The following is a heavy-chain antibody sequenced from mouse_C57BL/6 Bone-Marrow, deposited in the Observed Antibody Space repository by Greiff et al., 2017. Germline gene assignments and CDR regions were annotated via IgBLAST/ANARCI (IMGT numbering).Heavy chain of an antibody. J-gene: IGHJ4*01. V-gene: IGHV1-15*01. CDR1: GYTFTDYE. CDR3: TRSIAITTVGADYAMDY. Sequence: VQLQQSGAELVRPGASVTLSCKASGYTFTDYEMHWVKQTPVHGLEWIGAIDPETGGTAYNQKFKGKAILTADKSSSTAYMELRRLTSEDSAVYYWTRSIAITTVGADYAMDYWGQGTSVTVSS. CDR2: IDPETGGT. D-gene: IGHD1-1*01.